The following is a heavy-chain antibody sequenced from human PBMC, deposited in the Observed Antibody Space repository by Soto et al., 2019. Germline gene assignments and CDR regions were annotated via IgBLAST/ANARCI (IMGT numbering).Heavy chain of an antibody. D-gene: IGHD6-13*01. J-gene: IGHJ4*02. Sequence: GGSLRLSCAASGLTFSSYAMSWVRQAPGKGLEWVSAISGSGGSKYYADSGKGRFTISRVNSKNTLYLQMNSLRAEDAAVYYCAKEGQEGAAAGTDYWGQGTLVTVSS. V-gene: IGHV3-23*01. CDR1: GLTFSSYA. CDR3: AKEGQEGAAAGTDY. CDR2: ISGSGGSK.